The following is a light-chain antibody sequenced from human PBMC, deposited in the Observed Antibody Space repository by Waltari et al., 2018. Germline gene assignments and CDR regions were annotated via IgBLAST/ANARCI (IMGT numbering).Light chain of an antibody. CDR2: VNSDGSH. Sequence: QLVLTQPPSASASLGASVKLTCTLTSGHSSNAIAWQQQQPGKGPRSLMKVNSDGSHNKGDGIPDRFSGSSSGAERYLTISRLRSEDEADYYCQTWGTGILVFGTGTKVTVL. CDR1: SGHSSNA. J-gene: IGLJ1*01. V-gene: IGLV4-69*01. CDR3: QTWGTGILV.